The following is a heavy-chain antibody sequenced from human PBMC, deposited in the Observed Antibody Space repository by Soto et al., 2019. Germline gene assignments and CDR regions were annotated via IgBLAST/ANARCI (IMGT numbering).Heavy chain of an antibody. J-gene: IGHJ4*02. Sequence: QVQLVQSGAEVKKPGASVKVSCKASGYTFNSYYMHWVRQAPGQGLEWMGIINPSGGSTSYAQKFQCRVTTTRYTSTCTVCVELSSMRSEDTAVYYRATGEIVVVPAASWAFAYWGQGTLVTVSS. CDR2: INPSGGST. D-gene: IGHD2-2*01. CDR3: ATGEIVVVPAASWAFAY. V-gene: IGHV1-46*03. CDR1: GYTFNSYY.